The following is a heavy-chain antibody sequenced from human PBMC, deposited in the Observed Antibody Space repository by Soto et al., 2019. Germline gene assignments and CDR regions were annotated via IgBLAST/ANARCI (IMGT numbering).Heavy chain of an antibody. CDR3: ARDSPDGRWLQLYLFDY. J-gene: IGHJ4*02. V-gene: IGHV1-3*01. CDR1: GYTFTSYA. D-gene: IGHD5-12*01. Sequence: ASVKVSCKASGYTFTSYAMHWVRQAPGQRLEWMGWINAGNGNTKYSQKFQGRVTITRDTSASKAYMELSSLSSEDTAVYYCARDSPDGRWLQLYLFDYWGQGTLVTVSS. CDR2: INAGNGNT.